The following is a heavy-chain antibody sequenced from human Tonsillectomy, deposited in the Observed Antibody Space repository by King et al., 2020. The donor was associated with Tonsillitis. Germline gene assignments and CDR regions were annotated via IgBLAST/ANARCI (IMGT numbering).Heavy chain of an antibody. CDR3: AQTRIFGVVITNWFDP. V-gene: IGHV2-26*01. D-gene: IGHD3-3*02. CDR2: IFSNDEK. Sequence: TLKESGPVLVKPTETLTLTCTVSGFSLSNARMGVSWIRQPPGKALEWLAHIFSNDEKSYSTSLKSRLSISKDTSKSQVVLTMTNMDPVDTATYYCAQTRIFGVVITNWFDPWGPGTLVTVSS. CDR1: GFSLSNARMG. J-gene: IGHJ5*02.